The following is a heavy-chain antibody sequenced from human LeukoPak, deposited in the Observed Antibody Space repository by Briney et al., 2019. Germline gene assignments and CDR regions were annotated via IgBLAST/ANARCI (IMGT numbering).Heavy chain of an antibody. CDR2: IRSKAYGGTT. CDR1: GFTFGDYA. CDR3: TRSTYYYDSSGYYYFDY. Sequence: GGSLRLSCTASGFTFGDYAMSWFRRAPGKGLEWVGFIRSKAYGGTTEYAASVKGRFTISRDDSKSIAYLQMNSLKTEDTAVYYCTRSTYYYDSSGYYYFDYWGQGTLVTVSS. J-gene: IGHJ4*02. V-gene: IGHV3-49*03. D-gene: IGHD3-22*01.